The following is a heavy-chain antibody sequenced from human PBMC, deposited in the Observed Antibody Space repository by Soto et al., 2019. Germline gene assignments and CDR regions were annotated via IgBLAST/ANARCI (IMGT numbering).Heavy chain of an antibody. CDR3: ARDLLRVDY. Sequence: QIQLVQSGAEVKKPGASVKVSCKASGYTFSSYHITWVRQAPGQGLEWMGWISAYNGNTNYAQNLQGRVTMTTDPSTRTAYMELRSLRSDDTAVYYCARDLLRVDYWGQGTRVNGSS. V-gene: IGHV1-18*01. CDR1: GYTFSSYH. J-gene: IGHJ4*02. CDR2: ISAYNGNT.